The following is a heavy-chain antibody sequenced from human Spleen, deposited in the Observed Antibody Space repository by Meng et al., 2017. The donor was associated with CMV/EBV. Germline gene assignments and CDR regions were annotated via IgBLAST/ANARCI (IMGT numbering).Heavy chain of an antibody. CDR3: AKAPKGDYGDYSDWFDP. CDR1: FTFSSYA. Sequence: FTFSSYAMSWVRQAPGKGLEWVSAISGSGGSTYYADSVKGRFTISRDNSKNTLYLQMNSLRAEDTAVYYCAKAPKGDYGDYSDWFDPWGQGTLVTVSS. D-gene: IGHD4-17*01. CDR2: ISGSGGST. J-gene: IGHJ5*02. V-gene: IGHV3-23*01.